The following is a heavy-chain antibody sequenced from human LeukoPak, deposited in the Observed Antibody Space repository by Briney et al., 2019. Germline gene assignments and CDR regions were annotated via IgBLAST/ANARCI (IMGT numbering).Heavy chain of an antibody. Sequence: ASVKVSCKASGYTFTSYAMHWVRQAPGQRLEWMGWINAGNGNTKYSRKFQGRVTITRDTSASTAYMELSSLRSEDTAVYYCARDWVKTYYCGSGSQPLDYWGQGTLVTVSS. D-gene: IGHD3-10*01. V-gene: IGHV1-3*01. J-gene: IGHJ4*02. CDR2: INAGNGNT. CDR1: GYTFTSYA. CDR3: ARDWVKTYYCGSGSQPLDY.